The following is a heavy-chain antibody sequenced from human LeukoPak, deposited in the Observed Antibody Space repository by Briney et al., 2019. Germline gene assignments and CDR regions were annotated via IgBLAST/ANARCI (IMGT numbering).Heavy chain of an antibody. V-gene: IGHV4-4*07. Sequence: SETLSLTCTVSGGSIRSYYWSWIRQPAGKGLEWIGRIYTSGSTNCNPSLKSRVTISLDKSKNQFSLNLSSVTAADTAVYYCARDRGGTTTMAIDYWGQGTLVTVSS. CDR3: ARDRGGTTTMAIDY. CDR2: IYTSGST. CDR1: GGSIRSYY. J-gene: IGHJ4*02. D-gene: IGHD1-26*01.